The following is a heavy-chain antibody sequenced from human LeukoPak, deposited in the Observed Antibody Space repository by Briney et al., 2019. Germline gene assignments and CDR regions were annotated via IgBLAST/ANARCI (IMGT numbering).Heavy chain of an antibody. V-gene: IGHV3-23*01. CDR3: AKRGVVIRVILVGFHKEAYYFDS. D-gene: IGHD3-22*01. Sequence: GASLRLSCAVSGITLSNYGMSWVRQAPGKGLEWVAGISGSGGRTNYADSVKGRFTISRDNPKNTLYLQMNSLRAEDTAVYFCAKRGVVIRVILVGFHKEAYYFDSWGQGALITVSS. CDR1: GITLSNYG. J-gene: IGHJ4*02. CDR2: ISGSGGRT.